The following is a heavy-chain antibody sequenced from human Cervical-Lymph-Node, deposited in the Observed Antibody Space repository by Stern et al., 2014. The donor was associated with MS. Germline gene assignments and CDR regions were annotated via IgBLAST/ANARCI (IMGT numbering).Heavy chain of an antibody. V-gene: IGHV3-7*01. CDR2: IRQDGYDK. Sequence: EVQLEESGGGLVQPGGSLRLSCVASGFSFGTPWMSWVRQPQGRGLEWVANIRQDGYDKFYVDSVKGRFTISRDNARNSLYLQMNSLTVADTAVYYCARDRRAFLDYWGQGTHVAVSS. CDR1: GFSFGTPW. CDR3: ARDRRAFLDY. D-gene: IGHD2/OR15-2a*01. J-gene: IGHJ4*02.